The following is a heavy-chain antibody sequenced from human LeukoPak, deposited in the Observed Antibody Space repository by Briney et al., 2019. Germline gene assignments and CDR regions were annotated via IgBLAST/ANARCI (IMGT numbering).Heavy chain of an antibody. Sequence: SETLSLTCAVYGGFFSGYYWSWIRQPPGKGLEWIGEINHSGSTNYNPSLKSRVTISVDTSKNQFSLKLSSVTAADTAVYYCATSWDFNYYMDVWGKGTTVTVSS. D-gene: IGHD1-26*01. V-gene: IGHV4-34*01. CDR2: INHSGST. CDR1: GGFFSGYY. J-gene: IGHJ6*03. CDR3: ATSWDFNYYMDV.